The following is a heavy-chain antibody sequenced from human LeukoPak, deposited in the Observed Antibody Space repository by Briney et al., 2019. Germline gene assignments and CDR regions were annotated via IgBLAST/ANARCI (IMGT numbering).Heavy chain of an antibody. CDR1: GFTFSSYS. D-gene: IGHD1-26*01. CDR2: ISSSSSTI. CDR3: AREYGGSYFINNWFDP. V-gene: IGHV3-48*02. Sequence: SGGSLRLSCAASGFTFSSYSMNWVREAPGKGLGWVSYISSSSSTIYYADSVKGRFTISRDNAKNSLYLQMNSLRDEDTAVYYCAREYGGSYFINNWFDPWGQGTLVTVSS. J-gene: IGHJ5*02.